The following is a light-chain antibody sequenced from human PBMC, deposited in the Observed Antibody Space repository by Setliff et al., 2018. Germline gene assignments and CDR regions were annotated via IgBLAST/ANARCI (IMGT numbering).Light chain of an antibody. CDR3: ATWDDSLNGYV. CDR1: SSNIGSHS. J-gene: IGLJ1*01. V-gene: IGLV1-44*01. CDR2: KNS. Sequence: QSVLTQPPSASGTPGQRVTISCSGSSSNIGSHSVSWYQQLPGTAPKLLIYKNSQRSSGVPDGFSGSKSGTSASLAISGLQSEDEADYHCATWDDSLNGYVFASGTKV.